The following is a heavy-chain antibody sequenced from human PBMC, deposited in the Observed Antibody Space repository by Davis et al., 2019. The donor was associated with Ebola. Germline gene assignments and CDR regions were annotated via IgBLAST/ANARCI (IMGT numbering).Heavy chain of an antibody. Sequence: LRLSCTVSGGSISSGDYYWSWIRQPPGKGLEWIGYIYYSGSTYYNPSLKSRVTISVDTSKNQFSLKLSSVTAADTAVYYCARAITIFGVVEDAFDIWGQGTMVTVSS. V-gene: IGHV4-30-4*01. CDR1: GGSISSGDYY. J-gene: IGHJ3*02. CDR3: ARAITIFGVVEDAFDI. CDR2: IYYSGST. D-gene: IGHD3-3*01.